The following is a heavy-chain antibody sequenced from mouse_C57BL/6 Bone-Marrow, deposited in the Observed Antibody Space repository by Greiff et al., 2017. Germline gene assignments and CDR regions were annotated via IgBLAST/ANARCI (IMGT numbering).Heavy chain of an antibody. Sequence: VQLQQPGAELVRPGTSVKLSCKASGYTFTSYWMHWVKQRPGQGLEWIGVVDPSDSYTNYNQKFKGKATLTVDTSSSTAYMQLSSLTSEDSAVYYCARRGYYDYGGFAYWGQGTLVTVSA. J-gene: IGHJ3*01. D-gene: IGHD2-4*01. CDR2: VDPSDSYT. V-gene: IGHV1-59*01. CDR1: GYTFTSYW. CDR3: ARRGYYDYGGFAY.